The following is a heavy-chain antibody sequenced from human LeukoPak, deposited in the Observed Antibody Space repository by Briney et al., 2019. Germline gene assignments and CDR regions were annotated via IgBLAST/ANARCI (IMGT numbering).Heavy chain of an antibody. CDR1: GYTFIDYY. CDR2: VDPEHGDT. CDR3: TRCRATLRAPFDY. J-gene: IGHJ4*02. Sequence: ATVKISCKVSGYTFIDYYIHWVRQTPGKGLEWLGRVDPEHGDTKYAEMFQGRVTITADPPTDTAYMELSSLRPEDTAIYFCTRCRATLRAPFDYWSQGTLVTVSS. V-gene: IGHV1-69-2*01. D-gene: IGHD2/OR15-2a*01.